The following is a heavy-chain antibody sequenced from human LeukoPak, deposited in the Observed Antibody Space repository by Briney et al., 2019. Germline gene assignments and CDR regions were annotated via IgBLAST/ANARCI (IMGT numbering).Heavy chain of an antibody. V-gene: IGHV1-46*01. J-gene: IGHJ5*02. CDR2: INPSGGST. CDR1: GYTFTSYY. CDR3: ARAFTDYDFWSGYYSYNWFDP. D-gene: IGHD3-3*01. Sequence: ASVTVSCKASGYTFTSYYMHWVRQAPGQGLEWMGIINPSGGSTSYGQKFQGRVTMTRDMSTSTVYMELSSLRSEDTAVYYCARAFTDYDFWSGYYSYNWFDPWGQGTLVTVSS.